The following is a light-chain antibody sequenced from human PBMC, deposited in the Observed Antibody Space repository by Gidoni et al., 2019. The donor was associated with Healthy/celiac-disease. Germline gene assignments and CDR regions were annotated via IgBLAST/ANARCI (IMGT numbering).Light chain of an antibody. CDR1: QSVSSSY. V-gene: IGKV3-20*01. CDR3: QQYGSSPLT. Sequence: EIVLTQSPGTLSLSPGERPTLSCRASQSVSSSYLAWYQQNPGQAPRLLIYGASSRATGIPDRFSGSGSGTDFTLTISRLEPEDFAVYYCQQYGSSPLTFGGGTKVEIK. CDR2: GAS. J-gene: IGKJ4*01.